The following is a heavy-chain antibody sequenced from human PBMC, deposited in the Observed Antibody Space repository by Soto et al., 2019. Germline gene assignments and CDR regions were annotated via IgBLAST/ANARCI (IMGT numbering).Heavy chain of an antibody. CDR1: GFTFSSYG. V-gene: IGHV3-30*18. Sequence: GGSLRLSCAASGFTFSSYGMHWVRQAPGKGLEWVAVISYDGSNRYYADSVKGRFTISRDNSKNTLYLQMNSLRAEDTAVYYCAKDRERLLYYYGMDVWGQGTTVTVS. J-gene: IGHJ6*02. CDR3: AKDRERLLYYYGMDV. CDR2: ISYDGSNR.